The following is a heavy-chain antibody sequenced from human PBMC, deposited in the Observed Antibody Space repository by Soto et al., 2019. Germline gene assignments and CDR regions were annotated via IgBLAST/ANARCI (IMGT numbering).Heavy chain of an antibody. Sequence: QITLKESGPTLVKPTQTLTLTCTFSGFSLSTSGVGVGWIRQPPGKALEWLALIYWNDDKRYSPSLKSRLTITKDTSKNQVVLTMTNMDPVDTATYYCALPTIYDSSGYQIHYYFDYWGQGTLVTVSS. J-gene: IGHJ4*02. CDR2: IYWNDDK. V-gene: IGHV2-5*01. CDR1: GFSLSTSGVG. D-gene: IGHD3-22*01. CDR3: ALPTIYDSSGYQIHYYFDY.